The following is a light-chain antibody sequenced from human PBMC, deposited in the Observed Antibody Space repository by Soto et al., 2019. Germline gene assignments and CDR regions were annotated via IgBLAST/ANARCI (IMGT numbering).Light chain of an antibody. V-gene: IGKV3-15*01. J-gene: IGKJ1*01. CDR2: GAS. CDR3: QQYNNWPRT. CDR1: QSVSSN. Sequence: EIVMPQSPATLSVSPGERATISCRASQSVSSNLDWYQQKPGQAPRLLIYGASTRATGIPARFSGSGSGTEFTLTISSLQSEDFAVYYCQQYNNWPRTFGQGTKVEIK.